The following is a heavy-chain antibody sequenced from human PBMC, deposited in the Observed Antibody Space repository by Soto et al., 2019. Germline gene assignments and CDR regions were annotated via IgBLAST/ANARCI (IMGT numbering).Heavy chain of an antibody. Sequence: SVKVSCKSSGGTCSSYAISWVRQAPGQPLEWMGGIIPIFGTANHAQKFQGRVTITADESTSTAYMELSSLRSEDTAVYYCARGRLGAMVLYYYYYGMDVWGQGTTVTVSS. CDR1: GGTCSSYA. CDR3: ARGRLGAMVLYYYYYGMDV. D-gene: IGHD5-18*01. CDR2: IIPIFGTA. J-gene: IGHJ6*02. V-gene: IGHV1-69*13.